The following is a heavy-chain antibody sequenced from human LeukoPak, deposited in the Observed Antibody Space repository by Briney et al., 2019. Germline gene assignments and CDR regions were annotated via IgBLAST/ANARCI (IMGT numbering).Heavy chain of an antibody. V-gene: IGHV3-30-3*01. Sequence: GSLRLSCAASGFTFSSYAMHWVRQAPGKGLEWVAVISYDGSNKYYADSVKGRFTISRDNSKNTLYLQMNSLRAEDTAVYYCAREWYSGSYSRLDYWGQGTLVTVSS. J-gene: IGHJ4*02. CDR3: AREWYSGSYSRLDY. CDR1: GFTFSSYA. D-gene: IGHD1-26*01. CDR2: ISYDGSNK.